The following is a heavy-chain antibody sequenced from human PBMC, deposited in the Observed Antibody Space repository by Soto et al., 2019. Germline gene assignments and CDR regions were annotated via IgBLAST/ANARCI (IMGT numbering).Heavy chain of an antibody. CDR1: GGSISSYY. V-gene: IGHV4-59*08. CDR2: IYYSGST. CDR3: ARQGSSTVTEYYYYMDV. J-gene: IGHJ6*03. D-gene: IGHD4-17*01. Sequence: SETLSLTCTVSGGSISSYYWSWIRQPPGKGLEWIGYIYYSGSTNYNPSLKSRVAISVDTSKNQFSLKLSSVTAADTAVYYCARQGSSTVTEYYYYMDVWGKGTTVTVSS.